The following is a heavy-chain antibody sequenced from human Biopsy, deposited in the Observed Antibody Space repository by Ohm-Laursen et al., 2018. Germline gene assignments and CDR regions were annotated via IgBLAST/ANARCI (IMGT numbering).Heavy chain of an antibody. CDR1: GGTFTNHA. Sequence: ASVKVSCKASGGTFTNHAVGWVRQAPGQGLEWMGRINPNNDNTAYAQKFQGRITMTKDTSTSTVYMDLSSLTFDDSAVYYCARGPRGLVVITTTALYFDYWGQGNLVTVSS. V-gene: IGHV1-18*01. CDR2: INPNNDNT. D-gene: IGHD3-22*01. J-gene: IGHJ4*02. CDR3: ARGPRGLVVITTTALYFDY.